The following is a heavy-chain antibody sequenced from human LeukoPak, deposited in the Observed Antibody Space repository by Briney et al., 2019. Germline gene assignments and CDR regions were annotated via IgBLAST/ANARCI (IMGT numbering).Heavy chain of an antibody. J-gene: IGHJ5*02. CDR3: ARHVGFITMVRGVINNNWFDP. CDR2: IYYSWRA. Sequence: SETLSLTCTVSGCSISSSSYYWGWIRQPPGKGQEWMGSIYYSWRAYYNPSLKSRVTISVDTPKKQFSLKLSSVTAADTAVYYCARHVGFITMVRGVINNNWFDPWGQGTLVTVSS. CDR1: GCSISSSSYY. D-gene: IGHD3-10*01. V-gene: IGHV4-39*01.